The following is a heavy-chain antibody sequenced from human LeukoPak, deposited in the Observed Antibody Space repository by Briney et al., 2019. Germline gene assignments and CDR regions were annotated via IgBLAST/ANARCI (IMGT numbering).Heavy chain of an antibody. CDR1: GYTFTSYG. Sequence: HGASVKVSCKASGYTFTSYGISWVRQAPGQGLEWMGWISAYNGNTNYAQKLQGRVTMTTDTSTSTAYMELRSLRSDDTAVYYCARERQYYYDRSGYFDYWGQGTLVTVSS. V-gene: IGHV1-18*01. D-gene: IGHD3-22*01. CDR2: ISAYNGNT. CDR3: ARERQYYYDRSGYFDY. J-gene: IGHJ4*02.